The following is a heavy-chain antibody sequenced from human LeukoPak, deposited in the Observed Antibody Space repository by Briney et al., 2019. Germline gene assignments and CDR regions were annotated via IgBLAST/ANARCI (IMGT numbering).Heavy chain of an antibody. J-gene: IGHJ4*02. CDR3: AKDQYMATTPYYFDY. Sequence: PGGSLRLSCTASGFTFSSYAMHWVRQAPGKGLEWVAVISYDGSNKYYADSVKGRFTISRDNSKNTLYLQMNSLRAEDTAVYYCAKDQYMATTPYYFDYWGQGTLVTVSS. CDR2: ISYDGSNK. CDR1: GFTFSSYA. D-gene: IGHD5-24*01. V-gene: IGHV3-30*04.